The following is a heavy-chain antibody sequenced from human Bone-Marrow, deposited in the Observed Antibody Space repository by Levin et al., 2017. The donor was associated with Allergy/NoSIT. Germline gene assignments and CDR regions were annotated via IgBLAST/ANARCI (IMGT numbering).Heavy chain of an antibody. J-gene: IGHJ1*01. Sequence: SETLSLTCSVSGASIRNSVYYWGWIRQPPGKGLEWIGSIYYSGDTHYTSSLKSRVIMSVDTSTTQFSLKVTSLSAAGTGIDYCARDSGDFHQWGQGTLVTVSS. D-gene: IGHD7-27*01. CDR2: IYYSGDT. CDR3: ARDSGDFHQ. CDR1: GASIRNSVYY. V-gene: IGHV4-39*02.